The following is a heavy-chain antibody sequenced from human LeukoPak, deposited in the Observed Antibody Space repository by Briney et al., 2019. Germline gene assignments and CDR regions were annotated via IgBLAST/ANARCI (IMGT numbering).Heavy chain of an antibody. Sequence: GASVTVSCKASGYTVTSYYMHWVRQAPGQGLERMGIVNPSSISASYAQKFQGRVTMTRDTSTSTVSMELSSLRSDDTAVYYCASVYQHGMDVWGQGTTVTVSS. CDR1: GYTVTSYY. CDR2: VNPSSISA. D-gene: IGHD2-2*01. V-gene: IGHV1-46*01. J-gene: IGHJ6*02. CDR3: ASVYQHGMDV.